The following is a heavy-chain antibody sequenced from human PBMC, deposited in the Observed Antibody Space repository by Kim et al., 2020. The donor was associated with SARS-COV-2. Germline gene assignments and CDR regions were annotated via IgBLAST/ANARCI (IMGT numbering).Heavy chain of an antibody. J-gene: IGHJ6*03. CDR3: ARGRTGRGRRIFYYYYMDV. D-gene: IGHD3-10*01. V-gene: IGHV4-34*01. Sequence: SETLSLTCAVYGGSFSGYYWNWIRQPPGKGLEWVGEINDRGSTNSNPSLKSRITMSVDSSKNQISLRLTSVTAADTAIYYCARGRTGRGRRIFYYYYMDV. CDR2: INDRGST. CDR1: GGSFSGYY.